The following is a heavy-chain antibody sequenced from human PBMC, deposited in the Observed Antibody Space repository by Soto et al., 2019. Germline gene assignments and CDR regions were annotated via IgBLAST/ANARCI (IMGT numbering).Heavy chain of an antibody. CDR2: IYWDDDK. CDR1: GFSLSTSGVG. J-gene: IGHJ6*02. CDR3: AHRGYSYGWGQYYYYGMDV. Sequence: QITLKESGPTLVKPTQTLTLTCTFSGFSLSTSGVGVGWIRQPPGKALEWLALIYWDDDKRYSPSLKSRLTITKDTXXNXVXRTMTNMDPVDTATYYCAHRGYSYGWGQYYYYGMDVWGQGTTVTVSS. D-gene: IGHD5-18*01. V-gene: IGHV2-5*02.